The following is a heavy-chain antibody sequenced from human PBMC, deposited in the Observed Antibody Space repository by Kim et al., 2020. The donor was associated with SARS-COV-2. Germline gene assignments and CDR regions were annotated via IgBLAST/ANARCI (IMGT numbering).Heavy chain of an antibody. V-gene: IGHV3-23*01. Sequence: AAYVNGRFTISIDKSTNTLYLQMNSLRAEDTAVYCCAKVRELVWGVYFDYWGQGTLVTVSS. J-gene: IGHJ4*02. CDR3: AKVRELVWGVYFDY. D-gene: IGHD3-16*01.